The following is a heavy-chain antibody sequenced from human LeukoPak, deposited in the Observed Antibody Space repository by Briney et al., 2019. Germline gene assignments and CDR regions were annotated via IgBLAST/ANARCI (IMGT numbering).Heavy chain of an antibody. CDR1: GFTFSSYG. CDR3: ARDRCSSGWYSMGYYYYGMDV. D-gene: IGHD6-19*01. V-gene: IGHV3-30*03. J-gene: IGHJ6*02. CDR2: ISYDGSNK. Sequence: PGGSLRLSCAASGFTFSSYGMHWVRQAPGKGLEWVAVISYDGSNKYYADSVKGRFTISRDNSKNTLYLQMNSLRAEDTAVYYCARDRCSSGWYSMGYYYYGMDVWGQGTTVTVSS.